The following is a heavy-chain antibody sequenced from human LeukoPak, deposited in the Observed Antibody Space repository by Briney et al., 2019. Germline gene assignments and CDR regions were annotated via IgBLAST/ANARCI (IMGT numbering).Heavy chain of an antibody. CDR2: ISGSDGST. Sequence: PGGSLRLSCAASGFIFNTCAMSWVRQAPGKGLEWVSTISGSDGSTYYADSVKGRFTISRDNSKNTLYLQMNSLRAEDTAVYYCAKDRNWNPDAFDIWGQGTMVTVSS. V-gene: IGHV3-23*01. CDR3: AKDRNWNPDAFDI. J-gene: IGHJ3*02. D-gene: IGHD1-1*01. CDR1: GFIFNTCA.